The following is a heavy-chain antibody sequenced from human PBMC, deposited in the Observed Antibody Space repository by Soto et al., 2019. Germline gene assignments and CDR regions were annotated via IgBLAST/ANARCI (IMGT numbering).Heavy chain of an antibody. D-gene: IGHD3-16*02. V-gene: IGHV3-30*18. J-gene: IGHJ4*02. CDR3: ANSYYDYIWGSYRPFYFDY. CDR2: ISYDGSNK. Sequence: GGSLRLSCAASGFTFSSYGMHWVRQAPGKGLEWVAVISYDGSNKYYADSVKGRFTISRDNSKNTLYLQMNSLRAEDTAVYYCANSYYDYIWGSYRPFYFDYWGQGTLVTVSS. CDR1: GFTFSSYG.